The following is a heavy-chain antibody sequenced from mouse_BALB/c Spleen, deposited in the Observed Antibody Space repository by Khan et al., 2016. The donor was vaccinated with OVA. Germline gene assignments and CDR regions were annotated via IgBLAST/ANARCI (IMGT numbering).Heavy chain of an antibody. CDR2: ISYSGRT. CDR1: GYSITSDYA. CDR3: ARSVTNTTVVATDFDY. J-gene: IGHJ2*01. D-gene: IGHD1-1*01. V-gene: IGHV3-2*02. Sequence: EVQLVESGPGLVKPSQSLSLTCTVTGYSITSDYAWNWIRQFPGNQLELMGYISYSGRTSYNPSLKSRISITRDTSKNQFFMQLNSVTTEDTATYYCARSVTNTTVVATDFDYWGQGTTLTVSS.